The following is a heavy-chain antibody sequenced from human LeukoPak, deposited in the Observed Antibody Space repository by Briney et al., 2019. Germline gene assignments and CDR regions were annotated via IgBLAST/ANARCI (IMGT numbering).Heavy chain of an antibody. CDR2: IYYSGST. D-gene: IGHD3-9*01. J-gene: IGHJ4*02. CDR1: GGSISSYY. CDR3: ARGRYFDWLLYYFDY. V-gene: IGHV4-59*01. Sequence: PSETLSLTCTVSGGSISSYYWSWIRQPPGKGLEWIGYIYYSGSTNYNPSLQRRVTISVDTSKNQFSLQLSSVTAADTAVYYCARGRYFDWLLYYFDYWGQGTLVTVSS.